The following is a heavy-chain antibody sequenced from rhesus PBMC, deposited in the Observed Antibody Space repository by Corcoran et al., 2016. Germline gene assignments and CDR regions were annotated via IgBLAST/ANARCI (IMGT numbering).Heavy chain of an antibody. V-gene: IGHV4-127*01. CDR3: AGEYPFDY. J-gene: IGHJ4*01. CDR2: IGGRVGST. Sequence: QVQLQESGPGLVKPSETLSLTCAVSGYSISSGYGWSWIRQPPGKGLGWIGYIGGRVGSTTYTPSVREGVTISKDPSKNQFSLKLSSVTAADTAVYYCAGEYPFDYWGQGVLVTVSS. CDR1: GYSISSGYG. D-gene: IGHD3-3*01.